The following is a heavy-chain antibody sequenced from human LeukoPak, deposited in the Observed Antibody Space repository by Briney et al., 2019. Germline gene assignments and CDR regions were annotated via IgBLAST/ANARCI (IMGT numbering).Heavy chain of an antibody. CDR1: GYTFTSYY. CDR3: ARDHRWNGDSYYYYYGMDV. Sequence: GASVKVSCKASGYTFTSYYMHWVRQAPGQGLEWMGIINPSGGSTSYAQKFQGRVTMTRDTSTSTVCMELSSLRSEDTAVYYCARDHRWNGDSYYYYYGMDVWGQGTTVTVSS. V-gene: IGHV1-46*01. J-gene: IGHJ6*02. D-gene: IGHD4-17*01. CDR2: INPSGGST.